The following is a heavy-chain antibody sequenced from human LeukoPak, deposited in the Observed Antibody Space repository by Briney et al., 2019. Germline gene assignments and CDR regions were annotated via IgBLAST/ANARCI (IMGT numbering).Heavy chain of an antibody. CDR1: GYTFTSYD. Sequence: GASVMVSCKASGYTFTSYDINWVRQATGQGLEWMGWMNPNSGNTGYAQKFQGRVTMTRNTSISTAYMELSSLRSEDTAVYYCARGRTHYDYVWGSYQGPNDYWGQGTLVTVSS. V-gene: IGHV1-8*01. J-gene: IGHJ4*02. CDR3: ARGRTHYDYVWGSYQGPNDY. D-gene: IGHD3-16*02. CDR2: MNPNSGNT.